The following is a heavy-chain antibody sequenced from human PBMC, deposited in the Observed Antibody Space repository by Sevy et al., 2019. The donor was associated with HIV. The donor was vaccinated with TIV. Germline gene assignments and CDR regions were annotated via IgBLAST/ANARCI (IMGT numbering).Heavy chain of an antibody. CDR3: VRDGSGGNWIFDY. D-gene: IGHD2-21*01. V-gene: IGHV3-20*04. CDR1: GFTFDEYG. J-gene: IGHJ4*02. Sequence: GGSLRLSCEVSGFTFDEYGMSWVRQVPGKGLEWVSGILSNGNAYYADSVGGRFTVSRDNVKNSLYLQMNTLRVEDTALYYCVRDGSGGNWIFDYWGQGTLVTVSS. CDR2: ILSNGNA.